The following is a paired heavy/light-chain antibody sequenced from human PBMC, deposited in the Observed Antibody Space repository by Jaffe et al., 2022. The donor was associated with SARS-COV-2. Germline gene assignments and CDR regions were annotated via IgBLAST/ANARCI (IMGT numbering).Light chain of an antibody. CDR3: QSADSSGTVV. CDR1: ALPKQY. V-gene: IGLV3-25*03. CDR2: KDS. Sequence: SYELTQPPSVSVSPGQTARITCSGDALPKQYAYWYQQKPGQAPVLVIYKDSERPSGIPERFSGSSSGTTVTLTISGVQAEDEADYYCQSADSSGTVVFGGGTKLTVL. J-gene: IGLJ2*01.
Heavy chain of an antibody. J-gene: IGHJ6*02. CDR2: ISSSSSYI. V-gene: IGHV3-21*01. CDR1: GFTFSSYS. Sequence: EVQLVESGGGLVKPGGSLRLSCAASGFTFSSYSMNWVRQAPGKGLEWVSSISSSSSYIYYADSVKGRFTISRDNAKNSLYLQMNSLRAEDTAVYYCARVTNNGDYVPHLVYYGMDVWGQGTTVTVSS. D-gene: IGHD4-17*01. CDR3: ARVTNNGDYVPHLVYYGMDV.